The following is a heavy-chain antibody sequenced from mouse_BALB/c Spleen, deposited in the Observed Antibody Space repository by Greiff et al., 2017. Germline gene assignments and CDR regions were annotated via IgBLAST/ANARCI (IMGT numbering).Heavy chain of an antibody. CDR2: IDPENGDT. CDR3: NAWTNDYAVDC. J-gene: IGHJ4*01. CDR1: GFNFKDYY. Sequence: EVQLQQSGAELVRPGASVKLSCTASGFNFKDYYMHWVKQRPEQGLEWIGWIDPENGDTEYAPKFQGKATMTADTTSNTAYLQLSSLTSEDTAVYYCNAWTNDYAVDCWGQGASVTVSS. V-gene: IGHV14-4*02.